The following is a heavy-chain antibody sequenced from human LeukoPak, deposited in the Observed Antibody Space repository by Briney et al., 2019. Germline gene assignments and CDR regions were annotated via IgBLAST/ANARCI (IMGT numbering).Heavy chain of an antibody. D-gene: IGHD5-12*01. J-gene: IGHJ4*02. CDR2: IDPSDSYT. CDR1: GYSFISYW. CDR3: ASSPSSSGYSDYGYNYY. Sequence: ESLKISCKGSGYSFISYWITWVRQMPGKGLEWMGRIDPSDSYTNYWPSFQGHVTISADKSISTAYLQWSSLKASDTAMYYCASSPSSSGYSDYGYNYYWGQGTLVTVSS. V-gene: IGHV5-10-1*01.